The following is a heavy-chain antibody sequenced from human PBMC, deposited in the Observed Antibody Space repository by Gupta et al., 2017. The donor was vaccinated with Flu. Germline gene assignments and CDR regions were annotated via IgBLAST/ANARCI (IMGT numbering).Heavy chain of an antibody. CDR1: GYTFTSYG. D-gene: IGHD6-13*01. CDR2: ISAYNGNT. V-gene: IGHV1-18*01. CDR3: ARFDNGFGSSWFYYYGMDV. Sequence: QVQLVQSGAEVKKPGASVKVSCKASGYTFTSYGISWVRQAPGQGLEWMGWISAYNGNTNYAQKLQGRVTMTTDTSTSTAYMELRSLRSDDTAVYYCARFDNGFGSSWFYYYGMDVWGQGTTVTVSS. J-gene: IGHJ6*02.